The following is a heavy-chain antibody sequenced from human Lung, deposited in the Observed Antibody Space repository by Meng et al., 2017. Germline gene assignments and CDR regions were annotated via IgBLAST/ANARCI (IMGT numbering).Heavy chain of an antibody. V-gene: IGHV4-31*03. CDR3: ALCVFESSRLYSNGFDP. CDR2: IHYSGST. CDR1: GGSISSGTYY. D-gene: IGHD3-22*01. J-gene: IGHJ5*02. Sequence: QVQLQESGPGLVKPSQTLFLPCTVPGGSISSGTYYWGWIRQHPGKGLVWTAYIHYSGSTHYSPSLKSRVTRSVDTGKNQLSRKRCSMTAEDTAVDYCALCVFESSRLYSNGFDPWGQGTLVTVSS.